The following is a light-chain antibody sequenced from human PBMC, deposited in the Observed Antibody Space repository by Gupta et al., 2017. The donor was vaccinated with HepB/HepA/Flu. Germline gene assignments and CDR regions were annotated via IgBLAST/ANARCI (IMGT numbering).Light chain of an antibody. CDR1: QAIGDW. J-gene: IGKJ4*01. Sequence: IQMSQSPSTLSASVGDRVTITCRASQAIGDWLAWYQQKPGKDPKLLIYKASTLQGGVPWRFSGSGSGTEFTLTISSLQPDDFATYYCQQYESFPLTFGGGTKVEIK. CDR3: QQYESFPLT. CDR2: KAS. V-gene: IGKV1-5*03.